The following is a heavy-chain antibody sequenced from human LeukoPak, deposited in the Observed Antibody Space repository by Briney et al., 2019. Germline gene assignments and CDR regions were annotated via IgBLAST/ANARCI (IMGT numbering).Heavy chain of an antibody. V-gene: IGHV3-23*01. CDR1: GFSISGFD. Sequence: GGSLRLSCAASGFSISGFDIHWVRQAPGKGLEWVSAISGSGGTTYYADSVKGRFTVSRDNSKNTLYLQMSSLRAEDTAVYFCAKAAAEGYCSNTHCFVNWFDPWGQGTLVTVSS. D-gene: IGHD2-2*01. J-gene: IGHJ5*02. CDR2: ISGSGGTT. CDR3: AKAAAEGYCSNTHCFVNWFDP.